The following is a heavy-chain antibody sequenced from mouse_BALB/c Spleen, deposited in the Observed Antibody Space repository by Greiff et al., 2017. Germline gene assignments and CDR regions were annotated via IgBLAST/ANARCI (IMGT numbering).Heavy chain of an antibody. V-gene: IGHV14-3*02. CDR3: ARSDGYDYDAGYAMDY. CDR2: IDPANGNT. CDR1: GFNIKDTY. Sequence: EVKLQQSGAELVKPGASVKLSCTASGFNIKDTYMHWVKQRPEQGLEWIGRIDPANGNTKYDPKFQGKATITADTSSNTAYLQLSSLTSEDTAVYYCARSDGYDYDAGYAMDYWGQGTSVTVSS. D-gene: IGHD2-4*01. J-gene: IGHJ4*01.